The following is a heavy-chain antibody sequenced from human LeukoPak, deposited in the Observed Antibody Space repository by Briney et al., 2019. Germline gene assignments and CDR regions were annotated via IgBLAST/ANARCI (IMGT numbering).Heavy chain of an antibody. CDR1: GGSISSGGYY. V-gene: IGHV4-39*07. CDR3: ARVGGLGFDD. CDR2: IYYSGST. J-gene: IGHJ4*02. D-gene: IGHD3-16*01. Sequence: TASETLSLTCTVSGGSISSGGYYWGWIRQPPGKGLEWIGSIYYSGSTYHNPSLKSRVTISVDTSKNQFSLKLSSVAAADTAVYYCARVGGLGFDDWGQGTLVTVSS.